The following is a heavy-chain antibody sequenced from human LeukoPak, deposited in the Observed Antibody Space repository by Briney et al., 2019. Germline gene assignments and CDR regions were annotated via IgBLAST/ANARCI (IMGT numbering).Heavy chain of an antibody. CDR1: VFTFSSYA. V-gene: IGHV3-30-3*01. Sequence: PGGSLRLSCAASVFTFSSYAMHWVRQAPGKGPEWGAVISHDGNKKYNADSVKGRFTISRDNSKNTLDLQINSPRGQKTALCYSARDDAGSYDVIDYWSQGTLVTVSS. J-gene: IGHJ4*02. CDR2: ISHDGNKK. D-gene: IGHD2-15*01. CDR3: ARDDAGSYDVIDY.